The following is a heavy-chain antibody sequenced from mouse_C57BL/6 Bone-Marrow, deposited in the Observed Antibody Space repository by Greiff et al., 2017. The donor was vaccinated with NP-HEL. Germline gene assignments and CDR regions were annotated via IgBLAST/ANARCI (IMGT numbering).Heavy chain of an antibody. CDR1: GYTFTSHW. J-gene: IGHJ4*01. Sequence: QVQLQQPGAELVMPGASVKLSCKASGYTFTSHWMHWVKQRPGQGLEWIGEIDPSDSYTNYNQKFKGKSTLTVDKSSSTAYMQLSSLTSEDSAVYYCARGIYYYGSSPYYAMDYWGQGTSVTVSS. D-gene: IGHD1-1*01. CDR3: ARGIYYYGSSPYYAMDY. V-gene: IGHV1-69*01. CDR2: IDPSDSYT.